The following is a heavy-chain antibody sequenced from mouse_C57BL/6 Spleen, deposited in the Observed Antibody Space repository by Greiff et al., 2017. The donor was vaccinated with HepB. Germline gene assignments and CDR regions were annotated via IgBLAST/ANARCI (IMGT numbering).Heavy chain of an antibody. D-gene: IGHD2-1*01. Sequence: QVHVKQPGAELVKPGASVKLSCKASGYTFTSYWMHWVKQRPGQGLEWIGMIHPNSGSTNYNEKFKSKATLTVDKSSSTAYMQLSSLTSEDSAVYYCARSPYGNYVDWYFDVWGTGTTVTVSS. CDR2: IHPNSGST. CDR1: GYTFTSYW. CDR3: ARSPYGNYVDWYFDV. J-gene: IGHJ1*03. V-gene: IGHV1-64*01.